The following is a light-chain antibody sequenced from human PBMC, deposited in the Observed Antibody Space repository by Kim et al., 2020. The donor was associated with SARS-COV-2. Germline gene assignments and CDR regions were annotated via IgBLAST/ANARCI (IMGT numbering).Light chain of an antibody. CDR2: DAS. J-gene: IGKJ1*01. CDR3: QHYHNWPWT. V-gene: IGKV3-15*01. CDR1: RSVTNQ. Sequence: VSAGEVARLSSRAGRSVTNQLAWCKKKPGLAPRLLIYDASARATAIPARFTGSGSGTEFTLTISSLQSEDFAIYYCQHYHNWPWTFGQGTKVDIK.